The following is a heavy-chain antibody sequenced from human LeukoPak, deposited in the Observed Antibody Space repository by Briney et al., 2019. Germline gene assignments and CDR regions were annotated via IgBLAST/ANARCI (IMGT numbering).Heavy chain of an antibody. J-gene: IGHJ6*03. CDR2: INPNSGGT. CDR1: GYTFTGYY. V-gene: IGHV1-2*02. Sequence: ASVKVSCKASGYTFTGYYMHWVRQAPGQGLEWMGWINPNSGGTNYAQKFQGRVTMTGDTSISTAYMELSSLRSDDTAVYYCARLYSGYGNYYYYMDVWGKGTTVTVSS. CDR3: ARLYSGYGNYYYYMDV. D-gene: IGHD5-12*01.